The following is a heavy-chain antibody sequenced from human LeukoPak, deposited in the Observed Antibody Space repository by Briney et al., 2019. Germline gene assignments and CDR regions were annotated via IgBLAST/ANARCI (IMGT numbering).Heavy chain of an antibody. CDR3: ARNYGGTSKYFDY. Sequence: GASVKVSCKASGYSFNDYYIHWVRQAPGQGREWMGWISPNSGGTNYAQNFQGRVTMTRDTSITTAYMELSGLTSDDTALYYCARNYGGTSKYFDYWGQGTLVTVSS. V-gene: IGHV1-2*02. J-gene: IGHJ4*02. D-gene: IGHD4-23*01. CDR2: ISPNSGGT. CDR1: GYSFNDYY.